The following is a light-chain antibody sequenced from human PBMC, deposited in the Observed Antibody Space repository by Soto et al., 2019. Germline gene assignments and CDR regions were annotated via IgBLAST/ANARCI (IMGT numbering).Light chain of an antibody. CDR2: EAS. CDR1: QDITHD. V-gene: IGKV1-33*01. J-gene: IGKJ4*01. Sequence: DIQMTQSPSSLSASVGDRGTITCQASQDITHDLNWYQQKPGKAPKVLIYEASNLETGVPSRFSGSGSGTDFTFTISSLQPEDIATYFCQQYDNVPLTFGGGTKVEIK. CDR3: QQYDNVPLT.